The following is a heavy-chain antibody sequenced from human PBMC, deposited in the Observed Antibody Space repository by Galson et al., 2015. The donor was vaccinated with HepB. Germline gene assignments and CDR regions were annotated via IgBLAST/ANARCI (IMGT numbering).Heavy chain of an antibody. CDR2: IIPIFSTA. D-gene: IGHD2-15*01. CDR1: GGTFSSYA. Sequence: SVKVSCKASGGTFSSYAISWVRQAPGQGLEWMGGIIPIFSTANYAQKFQGRVTITADESTSTAYMELSSLRSEDTAVYYCASNYCSGGSCYSASYGMDVWGQGTTVTVSS. J-gene: IGHJ6*02. V-gene: IGHV1-69*13. CDR3: ASNYCSGGSCYSASYGMDV.